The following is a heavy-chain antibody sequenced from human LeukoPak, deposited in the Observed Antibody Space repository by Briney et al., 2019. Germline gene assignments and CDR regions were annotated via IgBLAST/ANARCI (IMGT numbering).Heavy chain of an antibody. CDR3: VRSSSSIFDY. CDR1: GGSISNSNW. D-gene: IGHD6-6*01. Sequence: SETLSLTCAVSGGSISNSNWWSWVRQPPGRGLEWIGEIEQSGRSNYNPSLKSRVTISIDKSKNQFSLKLSSVTAADTAVYYCVRSSSSIFDYWGQGTLVTVSS. V-gene: IGHV4-4*02. J-gene: IGHJ4*02. CDR2: IEQSGRS.